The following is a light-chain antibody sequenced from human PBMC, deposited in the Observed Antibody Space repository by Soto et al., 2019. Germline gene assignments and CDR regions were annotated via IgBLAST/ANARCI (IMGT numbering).Light chain of an antibody. CDR3: SSYTSSSTYV. Sequence: QSALTQPASVSGSPGQSITISCTGTSSDVGGYNYVSWHQQHPGKAPKLMIYDVNNRPSGVSNRFSGSKSGNTASLTISGLQAEDEADYYCSSYTSSSTYVFGTWTKLTVL. CDR1: SSDVGGYNY. CDR2: DVN. V-gene: IGLV2-14*01. J-gene: IGLJ1*01.